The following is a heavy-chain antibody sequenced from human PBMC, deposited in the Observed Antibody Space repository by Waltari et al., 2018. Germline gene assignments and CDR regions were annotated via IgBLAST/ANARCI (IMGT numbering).Heavy chain of an antibody. CDR1: GFVFRNYG. CDR2: ISYDGSQK. J-gene: IGHJ5*02. CDR3: AKDDSGDELDP. V-gene: IGHV3-30*18. Sequence: QMEVVESGGGVVHVGGSLRLSCVASGFVFRNYGLHWVRQAPGKGVEWVAIISYDGSQKYYVESVKGRFTISRDDSKNTMYLQMSRLRVEDTAVYFWAKDDSGDELDPWGQGTLVTVSS. D-gene: IGHD3-10*01.